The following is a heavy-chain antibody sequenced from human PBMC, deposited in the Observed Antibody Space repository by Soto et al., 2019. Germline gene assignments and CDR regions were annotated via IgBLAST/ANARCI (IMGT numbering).Heavy chain of an antibody. J-gene: IGHJ5*02. V-gene: IGHV1-69*13. D-gene: IGHD2-2*01. CDR3: ARDYPGVPAAMLEYNWFDP. CDR2: IIPIFGTA. Sequence: RASVKVSCKASGGTFSSYAISWVRQAPGQGLEWMGGIIPIFGTANYAQKFQGRVTITADESTSTAYMELSSLRSEDTAVYYCARDYPGVPAAMLEYNWFDPWGQGTLVTVSS. CDR1: GGTFSSYA.